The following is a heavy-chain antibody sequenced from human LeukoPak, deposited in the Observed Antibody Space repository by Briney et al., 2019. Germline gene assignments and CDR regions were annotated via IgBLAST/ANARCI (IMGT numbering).Heavy chain of an antibody. CDR1: GGSISSSSYY. Sequence: PSETLSLTCTVSGGSISSSSYYWGWIRQPPGKGLEWIGSIYYSGSTYYNPSLKSRVTISVDTSKNQFSLKLSSVTAADTAVYYCARSSPPYYYYYMDVWGKGTTVTVSS. V-gene: IGHV4-39*07. CDR2: IYYSGST. D-gene: IGHD5/OR15-5a*01. J-gene: IGHJ6*03. CDR3: ARSSPPYYYYYMDV.